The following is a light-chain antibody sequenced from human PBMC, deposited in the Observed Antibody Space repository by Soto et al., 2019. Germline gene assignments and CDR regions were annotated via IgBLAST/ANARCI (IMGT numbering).Light chain of an antibody. Sequence: DIQMTQSPSSLSASVGDRVTITCQASQDISNYLNWYQQKPGKAPKLLIYDASNFETGVPSRFSGSGSGTDFTFTISSLQPEDIATYYCQQGTFGPGTKVDIK. J-gene: IGKJ3*01. CDR1: QDISNY. CDR2: DAS. V-gene: IGKV1-33*01. CDR3: QQGT.